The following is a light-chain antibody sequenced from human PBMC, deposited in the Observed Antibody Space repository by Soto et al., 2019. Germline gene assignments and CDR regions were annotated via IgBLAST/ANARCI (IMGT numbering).Light chain of an antibody. CDR3: QQYGSSPAT. V-gene: IGKV3-20*01. Sequence: EIVLPQSPGTLSLSPGERATRSCRASQSVSSSYLAWYQQKPGQAPSLLIYGASSRATGIPDRFSGSGSGTDFTLTISRLEPEDFAVYYCQQYGSSPATFGQGTMVDIK. CDR1: QSVSSSY. J-gene: IGKJ1*01. CDR2: GAS.